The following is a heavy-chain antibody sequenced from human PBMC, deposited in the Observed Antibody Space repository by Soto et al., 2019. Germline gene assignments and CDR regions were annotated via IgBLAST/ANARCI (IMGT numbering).Heavy chain of an antibody. CDR3: TREGGGWYGDAFDI. J-gene: IGHJ3*02. D-gene: IGHD6-19*01. V-gene: IGHV3-30-3*01. CDR2: ISYDGSNK. CDR1: GFTFSSYA. Sequence: GGSLRLSCAASGFTFSSYAMHWVRQAPGKGLEWVAVISYDGSNKYYADSVKGRFTISRDNSKNTLYLQMNSLRAEDTAVYYCTREGGGWYGDAFDIWGQGXMVTVSS.